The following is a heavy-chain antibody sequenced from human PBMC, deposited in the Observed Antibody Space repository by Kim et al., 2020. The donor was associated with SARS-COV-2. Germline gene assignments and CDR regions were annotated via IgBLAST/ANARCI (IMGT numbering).Heavy chain of an antibody. J-gene: IGHJ5*02. CDR3: ARDVVVPAAIRGDWFDP. CDR1: GYTFTGYY. Sequence: ASVKVSCKASGYTFTGYYMHWVRQAPGQGLEWMGWINPNSGGTNYAQKFQGRVTMTRDTSISTAYMELSRLRSDDTAVYYCARDVVVPAAIRGDWFDPWGQGTLVTVSS. CDR2: INPNSGGT. V-gene: IGHV1-2*02. D-gene: IGHD2-2*02.